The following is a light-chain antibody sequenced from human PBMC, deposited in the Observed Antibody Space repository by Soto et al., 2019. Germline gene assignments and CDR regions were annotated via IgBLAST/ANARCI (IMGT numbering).Light chain of an antibody. CDR1: QSVSSNY. Sequence: EIVLTQSPGTLSLSPGERATLSCRASQSVSSNYLAWYQQKPGQAPRLLIYGASSRATGIPDRFRGSGSGTDFTLTISRLEPADFAVYYCQQYGTSLYTFGQGTKLEIK. CDR2: GAS. V-gene: IGKV3-20*01. CDR3: QQYGTSLYT. J-gene: IGKJ2*01.